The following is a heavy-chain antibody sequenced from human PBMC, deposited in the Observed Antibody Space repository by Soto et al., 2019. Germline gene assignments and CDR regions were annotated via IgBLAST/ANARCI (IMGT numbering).Heavy chain of an antibody. J-gene: IGHJ4*02. CDR3: VSRPTYYYGSGSHYSDDY. CDR2: IHYSGST. D-gene: IGHD3-10*01. CDR1: GGSIRSSSYY. V-gene: IGHV4-39*01. Sequence: PSETLSLTCTVSGGSIRSSSYYWGWIRQFPGKGLEWIGSIHYSGSTYYNPSLKSRVTISVDTSKNQFSLKLSSVTAADTAVYYCVSRPTYYYGSGSHYSDDYWGQGALVTVSS.